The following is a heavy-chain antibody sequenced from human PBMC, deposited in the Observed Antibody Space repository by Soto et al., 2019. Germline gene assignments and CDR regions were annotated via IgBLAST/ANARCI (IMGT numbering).Heavy chain of an antibody. V-gene: IGHV1-2*04. J-gene: IGHJ4*02. CDR2: IYPESGGT. CDR3: VRAETFYPGNTFDY. Sequence: ASVKVSCKASGYSFTGYYLHWVRQAPGQGLEWMGWIYPESGGTNYAPKFRGWVTMTRDTSIRTAYMELRGLKSDDTAVYFCVRAETFYPGNTFDYWGQGAMVTVSS. D-gene: IGHD1-1*01. CDR1: GYSFTGYY.